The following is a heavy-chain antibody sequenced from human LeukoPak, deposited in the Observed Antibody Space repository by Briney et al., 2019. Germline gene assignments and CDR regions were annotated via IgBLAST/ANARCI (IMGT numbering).Heavy chain of an antibody. J-gene: IGHJ4*02. CDR1: GFTFSSYT. D-gene: IGHD1-26*01. CDR3: ARGGGSYYGA. V-gene: IGHV3-21*01. Sequence: PGGSLRLSCAASGFTFSSYTMNWVRQAPGKGLEWASSISTGGSYIYYADSVKGRFTISRDNAKNSLLLQMNSLRAEDTAMYYCARGGGSYYGAWGQGTLGTVSS. CDR2: ISTGGSYI.